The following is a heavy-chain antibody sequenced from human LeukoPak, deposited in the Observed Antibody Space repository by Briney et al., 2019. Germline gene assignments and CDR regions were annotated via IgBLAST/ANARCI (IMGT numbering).Heavy chain of an antibody. CDR3: ARGGEYSRSSSTY. CDR1: EYTFTGYY. D-gene: IGHD6-6*01. V-gene: IGHV1-2*02. CDR2: INPNSGGT. J-gene: IGHJ4*02. Sequence: VASMKVSCKASEYTFTGYYMHWVRQAPGQELEWMGWINPNSGGTHYAPKFQGRVTMTRDTSISTAYMELSRLRSDDTAVYYCARGGEYSRSSSTYWGQGTLVTVSS.